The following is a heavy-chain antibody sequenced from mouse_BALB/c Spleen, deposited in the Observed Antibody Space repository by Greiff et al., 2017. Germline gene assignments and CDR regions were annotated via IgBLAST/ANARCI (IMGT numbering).Heavy chain of an antibody. CDR3: ASSGFAY. Sequence: EVQLQQSGPGLVKPSQSLSLTCTVTGYSITSDYAWHWIRQFPGNKLEWMGYISYSGSTSYNPSLKSRISITRDTSKNQFFLQLNSVTTEDTATDYCASSGFAYWGQGTLVTVSA. V-gene: IGHV3-2*02. J-gene: IGHJ3*01. CDR2: ISYSGST. CDR1: GYSITSDYA.